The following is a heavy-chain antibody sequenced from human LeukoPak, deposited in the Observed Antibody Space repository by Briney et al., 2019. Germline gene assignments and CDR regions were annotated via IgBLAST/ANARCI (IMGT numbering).Heavy chain of an antibody. CDR2: IYSSENP. Sequence: PSGTLSLTCAVSGXSISSSDWWSWVRQPPGRGLEWIGYIYSSENPSYNPSLKGRVTMSADKSKNQLSLRLSSVTAADTAVYYCARDPHCSSTNCPFDYWGQGTLVIVSS. J-gene: IGHJ4*02. CDR1: GXSISSSDW. V-gene: IGHV4-4*02. D-gene: IGHD2-2*01. CDR3: ARDPHCSSTNCPFDY.